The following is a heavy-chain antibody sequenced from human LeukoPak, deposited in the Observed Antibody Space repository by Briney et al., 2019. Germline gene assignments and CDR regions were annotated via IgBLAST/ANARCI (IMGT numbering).Heavy chain of an antibody. Sequence: PGGSLRLSCAASGFTFSSYSMNWVRQAPGKGLEWVSSISSSSTYIYYADSVKGRFTISRDNAKNSLYLQMNSLRAEDTAVYYCARDKTIFGEADPWGQGTLVTVSS. CDR3: ARDKTIFGEADP. CDR1: GFTFSSYS. D-gene: IGHD3-3*01. V-gene: IGHV3-21*01. J-gene: IGHJ5*02. CDR2: ISSSSTYI.